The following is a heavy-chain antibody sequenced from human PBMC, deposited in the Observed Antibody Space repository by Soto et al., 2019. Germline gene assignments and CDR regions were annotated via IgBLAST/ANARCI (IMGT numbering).Heavy chain of an antibody. CDR2: INPNSGGT. V-gene: IGHV1-2*04. CDR3: ARGYCSGGSCHYGMDF. CDR1: GYTFTGYY. D-gene: IGHD2-15*01. J-gene: IGHJ6*02. Sequence: ASVKVSCKASGYTFTGYYMHWVRQAPGQGLEWMGWINPNSGGTNYAQKFQGWVTMTRDTSISTAYMELSRLRSDDTAVYYCARGYCSGGSCHYGMDFCGQGTTVTVSS.